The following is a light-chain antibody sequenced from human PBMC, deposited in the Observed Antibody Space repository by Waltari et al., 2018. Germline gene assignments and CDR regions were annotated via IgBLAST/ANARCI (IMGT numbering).Light chain of an antibody. J-gene: IGLJ3*02. V-gene: IGLV6-57*03. CDR3: QSCDSNNQV. Sequence: NFMLTQPHSVSESPGKTITISCTRSSGSITSNYVQRYQPRPGSGPTTVIYEDNQRPSGVADRFSGSIDSSSNSASLTISGLKTEDEADYYCQSCDSNNQVFGGGTKLTVL. CDR1: SGSITSNY. CDR2: EDN.